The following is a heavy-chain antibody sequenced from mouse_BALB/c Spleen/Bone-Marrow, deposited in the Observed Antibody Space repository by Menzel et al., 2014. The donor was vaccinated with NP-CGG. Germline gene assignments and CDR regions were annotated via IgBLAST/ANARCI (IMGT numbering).Heavy chain of an antibody. D-gene: IGHD1-1*01. J-gene: IGHJ4*01. CDR3: ERETTVVEYYYAMDY. V-gene: IGHV1S135*01. CDR1: GYSFTGYN. CDR2: IDPYYGGT. Sequence: EVKLVESGPDLEKPGASVKISCKASGYSFTGYNMNWVKQSNGKSLEWIGNIDPYYGGTSYNQKFKGKATLTVDKSSSIACMQIKSLTSEDSAIFYCERETTVVEYYYAMDYWGQGTSVTVSS.